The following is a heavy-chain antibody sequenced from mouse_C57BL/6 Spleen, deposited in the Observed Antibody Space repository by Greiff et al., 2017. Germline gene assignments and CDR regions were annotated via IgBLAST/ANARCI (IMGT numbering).Heavy chain of an antibody. J-gene: IGHJ2*01. V-gene: IGHV5-6*01. D-gene: IGHD2-3*01. CDR2: ISSGGSYT. CDR3: ARWYDLYYLDY. Sequence: EVHLVESGGDLVKPGGSLKLSCAASGFTFSSYGMSWVRQTPDTRLEWVATISSGGSYTYYPDSVKGRLTISRDNAKNTLYLQMSSLKSEDTAMYYCARWYDLYYLDYWGQGTTLTVSS. CDR1: GFTFSSYG.